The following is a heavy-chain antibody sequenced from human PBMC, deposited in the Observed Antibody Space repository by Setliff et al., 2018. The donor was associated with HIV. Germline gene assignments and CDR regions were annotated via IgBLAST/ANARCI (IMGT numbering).Heavy chain of an antibody. D-gene: IGHD2-21*02. Sequence: PSETLSLTCAVYGGSFSGYYWTWIRQPPGKGLEWIGEITHSGSTNYNPSLETRVTISVDTSKNQFSLKLSSVTAADTAVYYCGRLSETAMASFDSWGQGILVTVSS. CDR1: GGSFSGYY. J-gene: IGHJ4*02. V-gene: IGHV4-34*01. CDR2: ITHSGST. CDR3: GRLSETAMASFDS.